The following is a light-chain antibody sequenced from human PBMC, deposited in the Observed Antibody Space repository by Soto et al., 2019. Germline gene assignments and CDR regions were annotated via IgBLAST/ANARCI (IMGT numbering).Light chain of an antibody. V-gene: IGKV3-11*01. CDR2: DAS. J-gene: IGKJ4*01. Sequence: PDTLSLSPGDRATLSCRASQGVSNLLAWYQQRPGQAPRLLIYDASKRATGVPARFSGSGSGTDFTLTISSLEPEDFAVYYCQQRADWPPALTFGGGTKVDI. CDR1: QGVSNL. CDR3: QQRADWPPALT.